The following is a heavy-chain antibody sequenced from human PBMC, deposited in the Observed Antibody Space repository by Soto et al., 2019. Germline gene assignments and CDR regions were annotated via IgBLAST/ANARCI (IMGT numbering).Heavy chain of an antibody. CDR3: AHSDRYYYDSSGYLPQYYFDY. V-gene: IGHV2-5*01. D-gene: IGHD3-22*01. Sequence: SGPTLVNPTQTLTLTCTFSGFSLSTSGVGVGWIRQPPGKALEWLALIYWNDDKRYSPSLKSRLTITKDTSKNQVVLTMTNMDPVDTATYYCAHSDRYYYDSSGYLPQYYFDYWGQGTLVTVS. CDR2: IYWNDDK. CDR1: GFSLSTSGVG. J-gene: IGHJ4*02.